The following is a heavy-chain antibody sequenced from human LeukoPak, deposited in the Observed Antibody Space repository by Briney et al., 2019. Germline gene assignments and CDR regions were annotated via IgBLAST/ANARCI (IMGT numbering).Heavy chain of an antibody. D-gene: IGHD6-19*01. CDR1: GYTFTSYG. J-gene: IGHJ4*02. Sequence: ASVKVSCKASGYTFTSYGISWVRQAPGQGLEWMGWISPYNGNTNYAQKLQGRATMTTDTSTSTAYMELRSLRSDDTAVYYCARVSSGWYYFDYWSQGTLVTVSS. CDR3: ARVSSGWYYFDY. V-gene: IGHV1-18*01. CDR2: ISPYNGNT.